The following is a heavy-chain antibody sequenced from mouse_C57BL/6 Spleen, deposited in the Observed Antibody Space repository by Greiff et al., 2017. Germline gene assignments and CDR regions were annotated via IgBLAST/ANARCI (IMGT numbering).Heavy chain of an antibody. J-gene: IGHJ3*01. Sequence: QLQQSGPELVKPGASVKISCKASGYSFTDYNMNWVKPSNGKSLEWIGVINPNYGTTSYNQKFKGKATFTVDQSSSTAYMQLNSLTSEDSAVYYCVIYDGYNGWFAYWGQGTLVTVSA. D-gene: IGHD2-3*01. V-gene: IGHV1-39*01. CDR2: INPNYGTT. CDR3: VIYDGYNGWFAY. CDR1: GYSFTDYN.